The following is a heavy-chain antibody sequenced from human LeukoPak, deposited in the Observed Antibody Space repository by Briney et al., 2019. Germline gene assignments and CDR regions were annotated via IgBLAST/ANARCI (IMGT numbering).Heavy chain of an antibody. V-gene: IGHV3-21*01. CDR3: AREGAVLRFLEWSPDY. J-gene: IGHJ4*02. CDR2: ISRSSSYI. Sequence: GGSLRLSCAASGFTFSTYTMNWVRQAPGKGLEWVSSISRSSSYIYYADSVKGRFTISRDNAKNSLYLQMNSLRAEDTAVYYCAREGAVLRFLEWSPDYWGQGTLVTVSS. CDR1: GFTFSTYT. D-gene: IGHD3-3*01.